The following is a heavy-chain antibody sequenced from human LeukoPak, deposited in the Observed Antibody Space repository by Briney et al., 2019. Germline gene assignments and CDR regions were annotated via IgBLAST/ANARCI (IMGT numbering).Heavy chain of an antibody. CDR2: ISGSDAST. CDR3: ARTLDGYNLN. CDR1: GFTFRIYA. D-gene: IGHD5-24*01. Sequence: PGGSLRLSCAASGFTFRIYAMSWVRQAPGKGLEWVSGISGSDASTFYADSVMGRFTISRDNSKNTLYLQMNSLRAEDTAVYYCARTLDGYNLNWGQGTLVTVSS. J-gene: IGHJ4*02. V-gene: IGHV3-23*01.